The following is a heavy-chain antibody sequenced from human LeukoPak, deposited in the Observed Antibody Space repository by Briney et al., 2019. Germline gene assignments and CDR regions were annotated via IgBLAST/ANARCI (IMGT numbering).Heavy chain of an antibody. CDR1: GYTFTSYG. Sequence: GASVKVSCKASGYTFTSYGISWVRQAPGQGLEWMGWISAYNGNTNYAQKLQGRVTMTTDTSTRTAYMELRSLRSDDTAVYYCATYCSSTSCYSPYYYYGMDVWGQGTTVTVSS. V-gene: IGHV1-18*01. J-gene: IGHJ6*02. D-gene: IGHD2-2*01. CDR2: ISAYNGNT. CDR3: ATYCSSTSCYSPYYYYGMDV.